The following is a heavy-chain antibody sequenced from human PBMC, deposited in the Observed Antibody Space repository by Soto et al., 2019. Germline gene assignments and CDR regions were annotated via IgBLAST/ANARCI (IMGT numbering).Heavy chain of an antibody. CDR3: AKNSGWFNS. CDR2: IYGSGRDT. CDR1: GFPFTTPN. J-gene: IGHJ5*01. V-gene: IGHV3-23*01. Sequence: EVLLLDSGGALFPLGGPLRLPCPAPGFPFTTPNLGWVRQPPGKGLEWVSTIYGSGRDTYYAASVKGRFTISRDNSQNIVYLQMSNLRPDDTAVYYCAKNSGWFNSWGQGTLVIVSS. D-gene: IGHD3-10*01.